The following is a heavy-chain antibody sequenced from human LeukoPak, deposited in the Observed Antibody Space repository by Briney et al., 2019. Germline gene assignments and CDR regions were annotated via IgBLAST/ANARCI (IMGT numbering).Heavy chain of an antibody. D-gene: IGHD1-26*01. V-gene: IGHV4-38-2*01. Sequence: ASETLSLTCAVSGYSISSGYYWGWIRQPPGKGLEWIGSIYHSGSTYYNPSLKSRVTISVDTSKNQFSLKLSSVTAADTAVYYCARRVGATKYYFDYWGQGTLVTVSS. CDR2: IYHSGST. CDR3: ARRVGATKYYFDY. CDR1: GYSISSGYY. J-gene: IGHJ4*02.